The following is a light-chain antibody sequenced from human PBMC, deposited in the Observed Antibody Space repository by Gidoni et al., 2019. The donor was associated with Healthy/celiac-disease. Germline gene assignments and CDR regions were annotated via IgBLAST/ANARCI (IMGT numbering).Light chain of an antibody. V-gene: IGKV1-9*01. CDR3: QQLNSLYT. CDR2: AAS. CDR1: QGISSY. J-gene: IGKJ2*01. Sequence: DIQLTQSPSFLSASVGDRVTITCRASQGISSYLAWYQQKPGKAPKLLIYAASTLQSGVPSRFSCSGSGTEFTLTISSLQPEDFATYYCQQLNSLYTFGQGTKLEIK.